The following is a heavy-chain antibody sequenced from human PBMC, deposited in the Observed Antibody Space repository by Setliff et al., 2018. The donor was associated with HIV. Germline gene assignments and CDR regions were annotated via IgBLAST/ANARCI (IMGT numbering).Heavy chain of an antibody. CDR1: GFTFGDYA. Sequence: PGGSLRLSCTASGFTFGDYAMSWFRQAPGKGLEWVGFIRSKAYGGTTEYAASVKGRFTISRDDSKSIAYLQMNSLKTEDTAVYYCTRDMYYYDSSGYYGSYYYYGMDVWGQGTTVTVSS. J-gene: IGHJ6*02. V-gene: IGHV3-49*03. D-gene: IGHD3-22*01. CDR3: TRDMYYYDSSGYYGSYYYYGMDV. CDR2: IRSKAYGGTT.